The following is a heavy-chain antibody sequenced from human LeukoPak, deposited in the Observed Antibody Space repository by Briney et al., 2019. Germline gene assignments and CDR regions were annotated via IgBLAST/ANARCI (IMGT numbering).Heavy chain of an antibody. J-gene: IGHJ6*03. CDR1: DGSISNYY. V-gene: IGHV4-4*07. D-gene: IGHD6-6*01. Sequence: PSETLSLTCTVSDGSISNYYWSWIRQPAGKGLEWIGRIYTSGTTNYNPSLKSRVTMSVDTSKNHFSLNLDSVTAADTAVYYCARDVRRSSSSANSYYYYMDVWGKGTTVTASS. CDR3: ARDVRRSSSSANSYYYYMDV. CDR2: IYTSGTT.